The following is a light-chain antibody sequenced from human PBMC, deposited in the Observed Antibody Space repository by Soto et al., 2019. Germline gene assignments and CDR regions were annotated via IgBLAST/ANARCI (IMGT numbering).Light chain of an antibody. CDR3: QQLSGWPT. Sequence: EIVLTQSPDTLSLSPGERATLSCRASQTVSTFLAWYQQKPGQAPRLIVYDASKRAPGIPARFIGSGSGTDFTLTVSSLEPEDFALYYCQQLSGWPTFGQGTKVDIK. J-gene: IGKJ1*01. CDR1: QTVSTF. V-gene: IGKV3-11*01. CDR2: DAS.